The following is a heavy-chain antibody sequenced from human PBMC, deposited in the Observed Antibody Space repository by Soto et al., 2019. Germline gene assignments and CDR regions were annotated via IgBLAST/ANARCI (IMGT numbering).Heavy chain of an antibody. Sequence: QITLKESGPTLVKPTQTLTLTCTFSGFSLSADGVGVGWIRQPPGKALEWLALIYWDDDKRYRPSLKSRLTKTKDPSKNQVVLTMTNMAPVDTATYYCAHAYGGTSWPNDAFDVWGQVTVGTVSS. CDR2: IYWDDDK. D-gene: IGHD2-2*01. J-gene: IGHJ3*01. CDR3: AHAYGGTSWPNDAFDV. V-gene: IGHV2-5*02. CDR1: GFSLSADGVG.